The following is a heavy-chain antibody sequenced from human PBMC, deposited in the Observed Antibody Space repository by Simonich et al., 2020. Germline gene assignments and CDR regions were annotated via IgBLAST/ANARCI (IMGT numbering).Heavy chain of an antibody. CDR3: ARDYSNYDAFDI. J-gene: IGHJ3*02. CDR1: GFTFSSYW. V-gene: IGHV3-74*01. Sequence: EVQLLESGGGLVQPGGSLRLSCAASGFTFSSYWMHWVRQAPGKGVGGVSRIKSDGSSTSYADSVKGRFTISRDNAKNTLYLQMNSLRAEDTAVYYCARDYSNYDAFDIWGQGTMVTVSS. CDR2: IKSDGSST. D-gene: IGHD4-4*01.